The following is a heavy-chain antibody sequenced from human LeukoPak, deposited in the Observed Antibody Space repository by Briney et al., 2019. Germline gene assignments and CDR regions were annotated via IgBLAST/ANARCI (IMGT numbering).Heavy chain of an antibody. CDR1: GGSISSGGYY. J-gene: IGHJ4*02. CDR2: IYHSGST. Sequence: PSQTLSLTCTVSGGSISSGGYYWSWIRQPPGKGLEWIGYIYHSGSTNYNPSLKSRVTISVDKSKNQFSLKLSSVTAADTAVYYCAREGLRYFDWLGYFDYWGQGTLVTVSS. CDR3: AREGLRYFDWLGYFDY. V-gene: IGHV4-30-2*01. D-gene: IGHD3-9*01.